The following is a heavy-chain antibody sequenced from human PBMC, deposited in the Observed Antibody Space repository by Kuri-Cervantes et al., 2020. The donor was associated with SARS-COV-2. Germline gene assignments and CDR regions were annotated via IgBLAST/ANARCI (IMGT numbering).Heavy chain of an antibody. CDR1: GGSINSYY. CDR2: KYYSGTT. J-gene: IGHJ4*02. D-gene: IGHD3-22*01. CDR3: ARLDSSGSGDN. V-gene: IGHV4-59*12. Sequence: ESLKISCTVSGGSINSYYWSWIRQSPAKGLEWIGQKYYSGTTQYNPSLKSRVTILLDSSQNLFTLTVTSVTAADTAVYYCARLDSSGSGDNWGQGTLVNVS.